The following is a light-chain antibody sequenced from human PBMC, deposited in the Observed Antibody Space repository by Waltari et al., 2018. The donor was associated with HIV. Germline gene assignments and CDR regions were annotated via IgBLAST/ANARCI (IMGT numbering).Light chain of an antibody. Sequence: QSVLTQAPSASGTPGQRATIPCSGSSFNLGSNHVCWYQEVPGTAPKLLIYKNNQRPSGVPDRFSGSKSGTSASLAISGLRSEDEADYYCATWDDTLTGYVFGTGTKVTVL. CDR1: SFNLGSNH. CDR2: KNN. J-gene: IGLJ1*01. V-gene: IGLV1-47*01. CDR3: ATWDDTLTGYV.